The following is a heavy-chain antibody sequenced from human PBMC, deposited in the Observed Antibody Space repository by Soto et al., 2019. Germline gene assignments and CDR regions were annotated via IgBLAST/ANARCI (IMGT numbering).Heavy chain of an antibody. Sequence: GGSLRLSCAASGFTFSSYGMHWVRQAPGKGLEWVAVIWYDGSNKYYADSVKGRFTISRDNSKNTLYLQMNSLRAEDTAVYYCARDRLVYAMDYYYGMDVWGQGTTVTVSS. CDR1: GFTFSSYG. D-gene: IGHD2-8*01. V-gene: IGHV3-33*01. CDR3: ARDRLVYAMDYYYGMDV. J-gene: IGHJ6*02. CDR2: IWYDGSNK.